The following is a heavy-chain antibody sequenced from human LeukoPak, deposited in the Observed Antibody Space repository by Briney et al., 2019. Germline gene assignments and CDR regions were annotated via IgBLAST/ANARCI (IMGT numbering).Heavy chain of an antibody. CDR3: ARGRGWLPPG. Sequence: PSETLSLTCSVSDGSVSSGSYYLNWIRQPPGKGLEWIGQIYDSGNTNYNPSLKSRVTMSVDTSKNQASLKLSSVTAADTAVYYCARGRGWLPPGWGQGTLVTVSS. CDR2: IYDSGNT. J-gene: IGHJ4*02. V-gene: IGHV4-61*01. CDR1: DGSVSSGSYY. D-gene: IGHD5-12*01.